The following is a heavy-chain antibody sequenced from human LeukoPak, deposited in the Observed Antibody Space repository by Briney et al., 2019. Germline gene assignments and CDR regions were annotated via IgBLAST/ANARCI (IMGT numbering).Heavy chain of an antibody. D-gene: IGHD3-22*01. CDR2: INHSGST. J-gene: IGHJ3*02. CDR1: GGSFSGYY. CDR3: ARATYYYDSSGYYRRGRYAFDI. V-gene: IGHV4-34*01. Sequence: SETLSLTCAVYGGSFSGYYWGWIRQPPGKGLEWIGEINHSGSTNYNPSLKSRVTISVDTSKNQFSLKLSSVTAADTAVYYCARATYYYDSSGYYRRGRYAFDIWGQGTMVTVSS.